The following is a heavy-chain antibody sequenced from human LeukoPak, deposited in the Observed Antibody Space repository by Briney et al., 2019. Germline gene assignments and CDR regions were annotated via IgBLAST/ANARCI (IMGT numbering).Heavy chain of an antibody. CDR2: INPNSGGA. J-gene: IGHJ4*02. D-gene: IGHD3-10*01. V-gene: IGHV1-2*04. CDR3: ARDSGVSAPVALLTLGFSLDY. Sequence: ASVKVSCKAFGYTFTDYYIHWVRQALGQGLEWVGWINPNSGGATYAQKFQGWVTMTRDTSISTAYLELSRLKSDDTAVYYCARDSGVSAPVALLTLGFSLDYWGQGTPVTVSS. CDR1: GYTFTDYY.